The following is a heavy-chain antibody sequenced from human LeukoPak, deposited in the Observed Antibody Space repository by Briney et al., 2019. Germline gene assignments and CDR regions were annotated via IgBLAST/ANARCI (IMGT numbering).Heavy chain of an antibody. CDR1: GGSFSGYY. Sequence: PSETLSLTCAVYGGSFSGYYWSWIRQPPGKWLEWIGEINHSGSTNYNPSLKSRVTISVDTSKNHFSLKLSSVTAADTALYYCASPSSGSDDYWGQGTLVTVSS. CDR2: INHSGST. V-gene: IGHV4-34*01. CDR3: ASPSSGSDDY. D-gene: IGHD3-10*01. J-gene: IGHJ4*02.